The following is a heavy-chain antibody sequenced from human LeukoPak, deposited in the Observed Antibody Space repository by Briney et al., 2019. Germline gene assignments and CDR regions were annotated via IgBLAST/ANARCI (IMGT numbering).Heavy chain of an antibody. D-gene: IGHD5-24*01. CDR2: ISDSGGST. V-gene: IGHV3-23*01. Sequence: ETLSLTCTVSGGSISSYYWSWVRQAPGKGLEWVSVISDSGGSTYYAASVKGRFTISRDNSKNTLYLQMNSLKAEDTALYYCAKAEKSTTYSSLDYWGQGTLVTVSS. CDR1: GGSISSYY. J-gene: IGHJ4*02. CDR3: AKAEKSTTYSSLDY.